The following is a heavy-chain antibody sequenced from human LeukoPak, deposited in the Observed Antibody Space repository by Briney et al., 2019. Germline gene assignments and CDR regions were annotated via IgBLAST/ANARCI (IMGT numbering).Heavy chain of an antibody. V-gene: IGHV3-11*01. CDR3: ARDRGGGSLDY. CDR2: ISDSAVTI. Sequence: GGSLRLSCAASGFTFSDFYMAWIRQAPGKGLEWFSHISDSAVTIYYADSVKGRLTISRDNAKNSLYLQLSSPRAEDTAVYYCARDRGGGSLDYWGQGTLVTVSS. CDR1: GFTFSDFY. D-gene: IGHD2-15*01. J-gene: IGHJ4*02.